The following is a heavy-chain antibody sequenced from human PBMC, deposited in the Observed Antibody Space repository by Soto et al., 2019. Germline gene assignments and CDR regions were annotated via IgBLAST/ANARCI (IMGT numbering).Heavy chain of an antibody. CDR2: TDSSGST. D-gene: IGHD3-3*01. V-gene: IGHV4-59*01. Sequence: QVQLQESGPGLVKPSETLSLTCSVSGGSLTSYYWSWIRQPPGKGLEWIGYTDSSGSTSYNPSLKSRVTIIVDTSKHQFSLRLSSVTAADTAMFYCAKSFAVVTFDVWGLGTLVTVSS. CDR3: AKSFAVVTFDV. J-gene: IGHJ4*02. CDR1: GGSLTSYY.